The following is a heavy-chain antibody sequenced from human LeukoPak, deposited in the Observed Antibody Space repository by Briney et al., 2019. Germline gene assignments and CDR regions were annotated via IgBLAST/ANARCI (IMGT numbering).Heavy chain of an antibody. CDR3: ARDVTSSSWRTYYYYYYGMDV. CDR1: GFTFSSYG. Sequence: GGSLRLSCAASGFTFSSYGMHWVRQAPGKGLEWVAVIWYDGSNKYYADSVKGRFTISRDNSKNTLYLQMNSLRAEDTAVYYCARDVTSSSWRTYYYYYYGMDVWGQGTTVTVSS. D-gene: IGHD6-13*01. CDR2: IWYDGSNK. V-gene: IGHV3-33*01. J-gene: IGHJ6*02.